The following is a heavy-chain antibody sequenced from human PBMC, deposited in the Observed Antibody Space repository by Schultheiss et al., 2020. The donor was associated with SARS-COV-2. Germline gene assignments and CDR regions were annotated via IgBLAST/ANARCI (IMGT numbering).Heavy chain of an antibody. J-gene: IGHJ5*02. Sequence: GALRLSCAASGFTFSDYYMSWIRQAPGKGLEWVSYISSSSSYTNYADSVKGRFTISRDNAKNSLYLQMNSLRAEDTAVYYCARDTSGSVGLDPWGQGTLVTVSS. V-gene: IGHV3-11*06. CDR3: ARDTSGSVGLDP. D-gene: IGHD3-10*01. CDR2: ISSSSSYT. CDR1: GFTFSDYY.